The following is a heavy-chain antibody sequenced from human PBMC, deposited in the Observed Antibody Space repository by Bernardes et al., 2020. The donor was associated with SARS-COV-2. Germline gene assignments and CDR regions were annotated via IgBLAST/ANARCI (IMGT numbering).Heavy chain of an antibody. V-gene: IGHV3-74*01. D-gene: IGHD3-10*01. CDR1: GFTFSSYW. J-gene: IGHJ6*02. Sequence: GGSMRLSCEASGFTFSSYWMHWVRQVPGKGLVWVSRIIGGGSEKIYADSVKGRFTIFRDNAKNTLYVQMNSLKAEDTVVYYCARKAGHDYGMVVWGQGATVTVSS. CDR3: ARKAGHDYGMVV. CDR2: IIGGGSEK.